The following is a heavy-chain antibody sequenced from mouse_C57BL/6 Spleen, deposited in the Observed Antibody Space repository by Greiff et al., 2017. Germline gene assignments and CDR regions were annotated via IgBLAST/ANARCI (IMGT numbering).Heavy chain of an antibody. D-gene: IGHD1-1*01. Sequence: VQLQQSGAELVKPGASVKISCKASGYAFSSYWMNWVKQRPGKGLEWIGQIYPGDGDTNYNGKFKGKATLTADKSSSTAYMQLSSLTSEDSAVYFCAREGNYYGSSFAYWGQGTLVTVSA. V-gene: IGHV1-80*01. CDR3: AREGNYYGSSFAY. CDR2: IYPGDGDT. CDR1: GYAFSSYW. J-gene: IGHJ3*01.